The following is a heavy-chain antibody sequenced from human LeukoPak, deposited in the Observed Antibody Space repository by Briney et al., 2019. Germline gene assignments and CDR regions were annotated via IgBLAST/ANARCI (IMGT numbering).Heavy chain of an antibody. CDR1: GGSISSYY. D-gene: IGHD6-13*01. V-gene: IGHV4-59*12. CDR3: ARDRPLGTAAAATAYFHH. CDR2: IYYSGST. J-gene: IGHJ1*01. Sequence: SETLSLTCTVSGGSISSYYWSWIRQPPGKGLEWVGHIYYSGSTYYNPSLNSRVTISVDRSQNQFSLQLSSVTAADTAVYYCARDRPLGTAAAATAYFHHWGQGTLVTVSS.